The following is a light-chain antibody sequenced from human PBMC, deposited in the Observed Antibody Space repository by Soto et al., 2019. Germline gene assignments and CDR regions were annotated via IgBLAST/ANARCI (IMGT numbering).Light chain of an antibody. CDR1: SGHSNYA. Sequence: QPVLTQSPSASACLGASVKLTCTLSSGHSNYAIAWHQQQPEKGPRYLMKLNSDGSHSKGDGIPDRFSGSSSGAERYLTISSLQSEDEADYYCQTWGTGTPWVFGGGTKLTVL. V-gene: IGLV4-69*01. J-gene: IGLJ3*02. CDR3: QTWGTGTPWV. CDR2: LNSDGSH.